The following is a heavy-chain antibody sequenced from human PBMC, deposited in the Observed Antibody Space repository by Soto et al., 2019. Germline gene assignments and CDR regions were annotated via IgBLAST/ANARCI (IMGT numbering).Heavy chain of an antibody. CDR3: ARGVYGSGNYYTGPSAFDI. CDR1: GGTLSDHG. Sequence: QVQLEQSGAEVKKPGSSVKVSCKASGGTLSDHGVSWLRQAPGQGVEWVGGTIPVVDTAKYAQKFPGRVTVAADKSQNIAYMELSSLRSEDSALYYCARGVYGSGNYYTGPSAFDIWGQGTMVIVSS. V-gene: IGHV1-69*06. CDR2: TIPVVDTA. D-gene: IGHD3-10*01. J-gene: IGHJ3*02.